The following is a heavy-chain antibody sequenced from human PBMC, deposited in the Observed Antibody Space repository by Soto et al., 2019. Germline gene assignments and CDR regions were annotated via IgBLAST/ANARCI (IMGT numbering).Heavy chain of an antibody. CDR3: ARLVRYCSGGSCYPTYMDV. Sequence: GESLKISCKGSGYSFTSYWIGWVRQMPGKGLEWMGIIYPGDSDTRYSPSFQGQVTISADKSISTAYLQWSSLKASDTAMYYCARLVRYCSGGSCYPTYMDVWGKGTTVTVSS. D-gene: IGHD2-15*01. CDR2: IYPGDSDT. CDR1: GYSFTSYW. J-gene: IGHJ6*03. V-gene: IGHV5-51*01.